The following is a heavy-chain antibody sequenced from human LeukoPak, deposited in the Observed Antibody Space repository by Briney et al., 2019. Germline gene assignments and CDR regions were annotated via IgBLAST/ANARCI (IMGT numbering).Heavy chain of an antibody. D-gene: IGHD2-21*02. J-gene: IGHJ6*03. CDR3: ASSCGGDCYSPTYYYYYYMDV. CDR2: IIPIFGTA. CDR1: GYTLDSYG. V-gene: IGHV1-69*05. Sequence: SVKVSCKASGYTLDSYGIIWVRQAPGQGLEWMGGIIPIFGTANYAQKFQGRVTITTDESTSTAYMELSSLRSEDTAVYYCASSCGGDCYSPTYYYYYYMDVWGKGTTVTVSS.